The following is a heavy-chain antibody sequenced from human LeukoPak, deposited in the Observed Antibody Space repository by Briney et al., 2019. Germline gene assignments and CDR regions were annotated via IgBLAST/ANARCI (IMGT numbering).Heavy chain of an antibody. CDR1: GFTFSSYD. Sequence: GGSLRLSCAASGFTFSSYDMSWARQAPGKGLEWVSAISGSGGSTYYADSVKGRFTISRDNSKNTLYLQMNSLRAEDTAVYYCALGGNSGFDYWGQGTLVTVSS. CDR2: ISGSGGST. D-gene: IGHD4-23*01. J-gene: IGHJ4*02. V-gene: IGHV3-23*01. CDR3: ALGGNSGFDY.